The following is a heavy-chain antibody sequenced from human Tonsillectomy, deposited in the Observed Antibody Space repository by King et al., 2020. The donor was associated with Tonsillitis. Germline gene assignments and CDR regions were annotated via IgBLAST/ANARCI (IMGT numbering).Heavy chain of an antibody. V-gene: IGHV4-61*08. Sequence: QLQESGPGLVKPSETLSLTCTVSGGSVSSGDYYWSWIRQPPGKGLEWIGYIYYSGSTNYNPSLKSRVTISVDTSKNQFSLKLSSVTAADTAVYYCARAQRVGGYSSRWSDYWGQGTLVTVSS. CDR2: IYYSGST. CDR3: ARAQRVGGYSSRWSDY. CDR1: GGSVSSGDYY. J-gene: IGHJ4*02. D-gene: IGHD6-13*01.